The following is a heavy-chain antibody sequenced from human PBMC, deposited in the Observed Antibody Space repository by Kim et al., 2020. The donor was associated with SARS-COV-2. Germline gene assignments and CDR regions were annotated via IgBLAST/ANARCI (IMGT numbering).Heavy chain of an antibody. Sequence: GGSLRLSCTASGFTFGDYAMSWFRQAPGKGLEWVGFIRSKAYGGTTEYAASVKGRFTISRDDSKSIAYLQMNSLKTEDTAVYYCTRDRRDGYKFFDYWGQGTLVTVSS. D-gene: IGHD5-12*01. CDR2: IRSKAYGGTT. CDR3: TRDRRDGYKFFDY. V-gene: IGHV3-49*03. CDR1: GFTFGDYA. J-gene: IGHJ4*02.